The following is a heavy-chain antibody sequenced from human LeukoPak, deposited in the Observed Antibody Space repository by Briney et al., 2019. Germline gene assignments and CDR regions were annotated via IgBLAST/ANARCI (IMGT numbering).Heavy chain of an antibody. D-gene: IGHD6-19*01. J-gene: IGHJ4*02. CDR1: GGSFSGYY. Sequence: KASETLSLTCAVYGGSFSGYYWSWIRQPPGKGLEWIGEINHSGSTNYNPSLKSRVTISVDTSKNQFSLKLSSVTAADTAVYYCARALRYSSGWYYWGQGTLVTVSS. V-gene: IGHV4-34*01. CDR3: ARALRYSSGWYY. CDR2: INHSGST.